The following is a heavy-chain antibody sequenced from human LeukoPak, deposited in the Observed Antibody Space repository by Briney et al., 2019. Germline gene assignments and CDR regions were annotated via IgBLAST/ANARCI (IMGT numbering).Heavy chain of an antibody. V-gene: IGHV4-30-2*01. CDR3: ARAATSHYFDY. J-gene: IGHJ4*02. Sequence: SETLSLTCTVSGGSISSSGYYWSWIRQPPGKGLEWIGYIYYSGSTYYNPSLESRVTISGDRSKNQFSLKMSSVTAADTAVYYCARAATSHYFDYWGPGTLVTVSS. CDR2: IYYSGST. CDR1: GGSISSSGYY.